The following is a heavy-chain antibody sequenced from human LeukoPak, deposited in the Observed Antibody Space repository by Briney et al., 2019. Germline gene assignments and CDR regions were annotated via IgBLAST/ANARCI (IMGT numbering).Heavy chain of an antibody. J-gene: IGHJ4*02. CDR2: IRYDGSNK. CDR1: GFTFSSYG. Sequence: PGGSLRLSCAASGFTFSSYGMHWVRQAPGKGLEWVAFIRYDGSNKYYADSVKGRFTISRDNSKNTLYLQMNGLRAEDTAVYYCAKDTPDSSAYYLENWGQGTLVTVSS. D-gene: IGHD3-22*01. V-gene: IGHV3-30*02. CDR3: AKDTPDSSAYYLEN.